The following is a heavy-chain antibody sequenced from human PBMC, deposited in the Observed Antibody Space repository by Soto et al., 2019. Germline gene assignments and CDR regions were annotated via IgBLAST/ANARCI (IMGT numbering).Heavy chain of an antibody. J-gene: IGHJ4*02. Sequence: ASVKVSCKVSGYTLTELSMHWVRQAPGKGLEWMGGFDPEDGETIYAQKFQGRVTMTEDTSTDTAYMELRSLRSEDTAVYYCARSYWASARSGSYFFDYWGQGTLVTVSS. CDR1: GYTLTELS. CDR2: FDPEDGET. V-gene: IGHV1-24*01. CDR3: ARSYWASARSGSYFFDY. D-gene: IGHD1-26*01.